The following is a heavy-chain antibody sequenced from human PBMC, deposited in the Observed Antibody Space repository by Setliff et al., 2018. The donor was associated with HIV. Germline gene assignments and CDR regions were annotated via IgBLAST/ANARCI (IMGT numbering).Heavy chain of an antibody. J-gene: IGHJ5*02. CDR1: GDSITSNDDY. D-gene: IGHD1-26*01. Sequence: SETLSLTCTVSGDSITSNDDYWGWIRQPPGKGLQCIGIVHYSGRAYYDPSLKSRVSISVDSSQTHFSLRLRSVTASDSAVYYCARYRSKLDWFAPWGQGALVTVSS. CDR3: ARYRSKLDWFAP. CDR2: VHYSGRA. V-gene: IGHV4-39*02.